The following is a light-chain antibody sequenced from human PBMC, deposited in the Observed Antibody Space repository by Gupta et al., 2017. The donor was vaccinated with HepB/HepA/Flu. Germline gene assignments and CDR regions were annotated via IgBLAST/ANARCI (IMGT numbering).Light chain of an antibody. CDR1: RAIDTY. CDR2: ATS. Sequence: DSQMTQSPSSVSASVGDRVTMTCRASRAIDTYLAWYPHKLGQPPRLLISATSTLKSGVPLRFSGSGSGTAFTLTISSLQPADFATYYCQQSDSFHLTFGGGTKVEI. J-gene: IGKJ4*01. V-gene: IGKV1-12*01. CDR3: QQSDSFHLT.